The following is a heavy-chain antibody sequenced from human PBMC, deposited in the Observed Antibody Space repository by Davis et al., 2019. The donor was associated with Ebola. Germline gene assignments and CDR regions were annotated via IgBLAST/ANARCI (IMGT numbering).Heavy chain of an antibody. V-gene: IGHV1-46*03. Sequence: ASVKVSCKASGYTFTSYYMHWVRQAPGQGLEWMGIINPSGGSTSYAQKFQGRVTMTRDTSTSTVYMELSSLRSEDTAVYYCAREDIVVVTATYYYYYGMDVWGKGTTVTVSS. CDR3: AREDIVVVTATYYYYYGMDV. CDR2: INPSGGST. D-gene: IGHD2-21*02. CDR1: GYTFTSYY. J-gene: IGHJ6*04.